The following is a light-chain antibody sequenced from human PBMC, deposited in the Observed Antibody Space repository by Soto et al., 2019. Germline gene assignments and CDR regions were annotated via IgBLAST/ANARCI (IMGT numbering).Light chain of an antibody. CDR3: QQLNRYPPT. CDR2: AAS. CDR1: QGISSY. V-gene: IGKV1-9*01. J-gene: IGKJ4*01. Sequence: DIQLTQSPSFLSASVGDRVTITCRASQGISSYLAWYQQKPGKAPKLLIYAASILQSGVPSRFSGSESGTEFTLTISSLQPEDFATYYCQQLNRYPPTFGGGTKVEIK.